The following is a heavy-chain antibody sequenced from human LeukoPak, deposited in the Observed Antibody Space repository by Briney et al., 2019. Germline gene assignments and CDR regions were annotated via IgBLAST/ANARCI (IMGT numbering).Heavy chain of an antibody. J-gene: IGHJ4*02. CDR3: ARDLRGFGDYFDY. CDR1: GYTFSDYY. V-gene: IGHV1-2*02. CDR2: INPASGGT. D-gene: IGHD3-10*01. Sequence: ASVKVSFRASGYTFSDYYVYWVRQAPGQGLEWMGWINPASGGTNYAPKFQGRVTMTRDTSISTAYMELDRLTSDDTAVYYCARDLRGFGDYFDYWGQGTLVTVSS.